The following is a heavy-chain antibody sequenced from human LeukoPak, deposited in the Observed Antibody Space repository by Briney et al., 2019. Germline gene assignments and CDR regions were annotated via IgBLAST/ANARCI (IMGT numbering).Heavy chain of an antibody. CDR2: ISGSGGST. CDR3: ARLPAYCSSTSCYYDY. Sequence: GGSLRLSCAASGFTFSSYWMHWDRQAPGKGLEWVSAISGSGGSTYYADSVKGRFTISRDNAKNSLFLQMNSLRAEDTAVYYCARLPAYCSSTSCYYDYWGQGTLVTVSS. D-gene: IGHD2-2*01. CDR1: GFTFSSYW. J-gene: IGHJ4*02. V-gene: IGHV3-21*01.